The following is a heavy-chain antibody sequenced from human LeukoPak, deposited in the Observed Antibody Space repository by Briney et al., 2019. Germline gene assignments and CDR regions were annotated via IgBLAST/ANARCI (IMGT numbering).Heavy chain of an antibody. CDR2: ISGSGGST. V-gene: IGHV3-23*01. Sequence: GGSLRLSCAASGFTFSSYAMSWVRQAPGKGLEWVSGISGSGGSTYYADSVKGRFTISRDNSKNTLYLQMNSLRAEDTAVYYCAKDGYSYGSNSLDYWGQGTLVTASS. J-gene: IGHJ4*02. D-gene: IGHD5-18*01. CDR1: GFTFSSYA. CDR3: AKDGYSYGSNSLDY.